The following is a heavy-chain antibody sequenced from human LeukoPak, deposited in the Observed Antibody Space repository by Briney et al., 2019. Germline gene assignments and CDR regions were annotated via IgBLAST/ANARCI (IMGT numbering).Heavy chain of an antibody. CDR3: ARRDSSSWKRAFDI. CDR1: GSSISSGYY. D-gene: IGHD6-13*01. Sequence: SEALSLTCTVSGSSISSGYYWGWIRQPPGKGLEWIGYIYYSGSTNYNPSLKSRVTISVDTSKNQFSLKLSSVTAADTAVYYCARRDSSSWKRAFDIWGQGTMVTVSS. CDR2: IYYSGST. V-gene: IGHV4-38-2*02. J-gene: IGHJ3*02.